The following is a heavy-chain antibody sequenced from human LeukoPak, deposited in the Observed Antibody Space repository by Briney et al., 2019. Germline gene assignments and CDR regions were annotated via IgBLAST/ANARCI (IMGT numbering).Heavy chain of an antibody. D-gene: IGHD3-22*01. V-gene: IGHV4-38-2*02. CDR1: GYSISSGYF. J-gene: IGHJ4*02. CDR3: ARDRTETYYYDSSGYDY. Sequence: PSETLSLTCTVSGYSISSGYFWGWIRQPPGKGLEWIGSFYHSGITYYNPSLKSRVTISVEMSKNQFSLKLSSVTAADTAVYYCARDRTETYYYDSSGYDYWGQGTLVTVSS. CDR2: FYHSGIT.